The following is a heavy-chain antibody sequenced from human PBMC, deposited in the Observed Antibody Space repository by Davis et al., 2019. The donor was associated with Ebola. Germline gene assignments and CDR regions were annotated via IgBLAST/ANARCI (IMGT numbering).Heavy chain of an antibody. J-gene: IGHJ4*02. CDR1: GYSFSSHT. Sequence: AASVKVSCKASGYSFSSHTMSWVRQVPGQGLEWMGWIRANTGDPTYAQGFTGRFVFSSDTSVSTAYLQISSLKAEDTAVYFCARHYGGNSGGFDWGQGTLVTVSS. D-gene: IGHD4-23*01. V-gene: IGHV7-4-1*02. CDR3: ARHYGGNSGGFD. CDR2: IRANTGDP.